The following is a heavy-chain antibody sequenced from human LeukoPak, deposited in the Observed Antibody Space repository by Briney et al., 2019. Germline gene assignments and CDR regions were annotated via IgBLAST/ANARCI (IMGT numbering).Heavy chain of an antibody. CDR3: AKSIEGVVRGTYYYYSYMDV. D-gene: IGHD3-3*01. J-gene: IGHJ6*03. V-gene: IGHV3-23*01. CDR1: GLTFSSDG. Sequence: PGGSLRLSCAASGLTFSSDGMSWVRQAPGKGLEGVSVISVSGRNTYYADPVKGRFTISRDNSKNTLYLQMNSLGAEDTAVYYCAKSIEGVVRGTYYYYSYMDVWGKGTTVTVSS. CDR2: ISVSGRNT.